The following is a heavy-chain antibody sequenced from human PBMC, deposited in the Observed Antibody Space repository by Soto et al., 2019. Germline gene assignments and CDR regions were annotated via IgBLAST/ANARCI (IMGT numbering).Heavy chain of an antibody. D-gene: IGHD3-10*01. V-gene: IGHV2-5*02. Sequence: QITLKESGPTLVKPTQTLTLTCTFSGFSLTTSGVGVGWIRQPPGRALQWLALIYWDDDKRYSPPLKSRPTITKDPPKLQVVRTVTDMDPVDTATYYCAHTVPPRVADYWGQGTLVTVSS. CDR1: GFSLTTSGVG. CDR2: IYWDDDK. CDR3: AHTVPPRVADY. J-gene: IGHJ4*02.